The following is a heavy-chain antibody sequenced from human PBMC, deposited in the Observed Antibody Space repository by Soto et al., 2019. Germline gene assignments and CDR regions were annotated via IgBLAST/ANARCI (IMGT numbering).Heavy chain of an antibody. J-gene: IGHJ6*02. CDR2: IWYDGSNK. V-gene: IGHV3-33*01. CDR1: GFTFSSSG. Sequence: PGGSLRLSCAASGFTFSSSGMHWVRQAPGKGLEWMAVIWYDGSNKYYADSVKGRFTISRDNSKNTLYLQMNSLRAKDTAVYYCARDPTEYCSGGSCYFRPRLGGYYYYGMDVWGQGT. CDR3: ARDPTEYCSGGSCYFRPRLGGYYYYGMDV. D-gene: IGHD2-15*01.